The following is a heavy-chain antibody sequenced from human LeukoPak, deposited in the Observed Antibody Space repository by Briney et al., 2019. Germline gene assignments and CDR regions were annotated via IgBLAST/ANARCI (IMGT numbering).Heavy chain of an antibody. D-gene: IGHD6-19*01. CDR2: ISGSGGRT. CDR1: GFTFSRYD. J-gene: IGHJ4*02. Sequence: GGPLGLPCAPSGFTFSRYDMRWVRQARGKGLVWVSDISGSGGRTYYADSVKVRFTISRDNSKNTLYLQMNSLRAEDTAVYYCAKDRSVAGTFDYWGQGTLVTVSS. CDR3: AKDRSVAGTFDY. V-gene: IGHV3-23*01.